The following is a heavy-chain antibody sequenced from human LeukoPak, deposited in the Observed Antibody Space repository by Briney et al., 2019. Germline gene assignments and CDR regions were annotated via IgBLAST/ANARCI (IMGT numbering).Heavy chain of an antibody. CDR2: IIPIFGTA. CDR1: GGTFSSYA. D-gene: IGHD3-10*01. Sequence: ASVKVSCKASGGTFSSYAISWVRQAPGQGLEWMGGIIPIFGTANYAQKFQGRVTITADKSTSTAYMELSSLRSEDTAVYYCARAMVRGVTLLYYFDYWGQGTLVTVSS. V-gene: IGHV1-69*06. CDR3: ARAMVRGVTLLYYFDY. J-gene: IGHJ4*02.